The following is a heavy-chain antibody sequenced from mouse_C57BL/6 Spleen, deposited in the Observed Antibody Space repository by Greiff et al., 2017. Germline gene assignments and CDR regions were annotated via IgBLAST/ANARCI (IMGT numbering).Heavy chain of an antibody. CDR3: ARGNYRGYYAMDY. Sequence: EVNLVESGGGLVKPGGSLKLSCAASGFTFSDYGMHWVRQAPEKGLEWVAYISSGSSTIYYADTVKGRFTISRDNAKNTLFLQMTSLRSEDTAMYYCARGNYRGYYAMDYWGQGTSVTVSS. D-gene: IGHD2-1*01. J-gene: IGHJ4*01. CDR1: GFTFSDYG. V-gene: IGHV5-17*01. CDR2: ISSGSSTI.